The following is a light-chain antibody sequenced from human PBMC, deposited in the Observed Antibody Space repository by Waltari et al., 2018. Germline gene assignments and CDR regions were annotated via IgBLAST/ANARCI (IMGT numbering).Light chain of an antibody. V-gene: IGLV1-44*01. CDR1: SSNIGRNS. Sequence: SVLTQPPSASGTPGQRVTISCSGTSSNIGRNSVNWYQQVPGTAPKLLIYNNSQPASGLPARSSGSKSSTSASLDISGLQSDDESDYYCAAWDDSLNGVFGGGTKLTVL. CDR2: NNS. CDR3: AAWDDSLNGV. J-gene: IGLJ3*02.